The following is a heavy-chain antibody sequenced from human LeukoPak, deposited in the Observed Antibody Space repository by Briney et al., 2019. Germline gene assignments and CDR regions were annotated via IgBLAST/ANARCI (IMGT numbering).Heavy chain of an antibody. CDR3: ARHNERYSSSWYY. Sequence: GESLKISCKGSGYNFTNYWIGWVRQMPGKGLEWMGIIYPGDSDTRYSPSFQGQVTISADKSISTAYLQWSSLKASDTAMYYCARHNERYSSSWYYWGQGTLVTVSS. J-gene: IGHJ4*02. V-gene: IGHV5-51*01. D-gene: IGHD6-13*01. CDR1: GYNFTNYW. CDR2: IYPGDSDT.